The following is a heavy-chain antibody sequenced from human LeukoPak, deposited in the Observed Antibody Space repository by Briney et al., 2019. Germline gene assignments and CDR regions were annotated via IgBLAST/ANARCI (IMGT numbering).Heavy chain of an antibody. CDR3: ARALPWPAAP. CDR1: GASISSGDYH. CDR2: IHDSGST. Sequence: SETLSLTCTVSGASISSGDYHWNWIRRPPGKGLEWIGFIHDSGSTYYNPSLKSRVTISVDTSKNQFSLKLSSVTAADTAVYYCARALPWPAAPWGQGTLVTVSS. V-gene: IGHV4-30-4*01. J-gene: IGHJ5*02. D-gene: IGHD2-2*01.